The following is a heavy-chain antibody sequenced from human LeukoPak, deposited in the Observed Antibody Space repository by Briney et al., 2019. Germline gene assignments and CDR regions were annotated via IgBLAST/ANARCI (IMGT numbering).Heavy chain of an antibody. CDR2: ISGAGGRT. J-gene: IGHJ4*02. V-gene: IGHV3-23*01. Sequence: GGSLRLSCAASGFSLSTYAMSWVRQAPGKGPEWVSAISGAGGRTYYADSVKGRFTISRDNSKNTLYLQMDSLRAEDTAVYYCANGYGHYWGQGTLVTVSS. D-gene: IGHD5-18*01. CDR3: ANGYGHY. CDR1: GFSLSTYA.